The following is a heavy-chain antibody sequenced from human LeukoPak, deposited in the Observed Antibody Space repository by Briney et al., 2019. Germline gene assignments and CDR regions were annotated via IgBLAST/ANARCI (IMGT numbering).Heavy chain of an antibody. CDR2: ISSSGSTI. CDR1: GFTFSDYY. J-gene: IGHJ4*02. V-gene: IGHV3-11*01. Sequence: GGSLRLSCAASGFTFSDYYMSWIRQAPGKGLEWVSYISSSGSTIYYADSVKGRFTISRDNTKNSLYLQMNSLRAETTAVYYCARGLIAGAGPWGQSFDYWGQGTLVTVSS. CDR3: ARGLIAGAGPWGQSFDY. D-gene: IGHD6-13*01.